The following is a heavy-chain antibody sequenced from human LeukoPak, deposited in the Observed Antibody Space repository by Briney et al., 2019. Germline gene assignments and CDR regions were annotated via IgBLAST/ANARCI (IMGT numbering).Heavy chain of an antibody. V-gene: IGHV1-2*02. CDR3: ARVFRSTKFDP. CDR2: INPNSGDT. CDR1: GYTFTGFF. Sequence: ASVKVSCKASGYTFTGFFLHWVRQAPGQGLEWMGWINPNSGDTKYARKFQGRVTMTRDTSINTAYMDLSWLRSDDTAVYYCARVFRSTKFDPWGKGTLVTVPS. D-gene: IGHD1-1*01. J-gene: IGHJ5*02.